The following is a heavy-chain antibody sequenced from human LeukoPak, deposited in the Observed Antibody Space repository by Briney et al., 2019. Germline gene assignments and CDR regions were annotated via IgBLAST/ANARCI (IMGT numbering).Heavy chain of an antibody. D-gene: IGHD6-13*01. CDR1: GGTFSSYA. V-gene: IGHV1-69*13. CDR2: IIPIFGTA. J-gene: IGHJ5*02. Sequence: GASVKVSCKASGGTFSSYAISWVRQAPGQGLKWMGGIIPIFGTANYAQKFQGRVTITADESTSTAYMELSSLRSEDTAVYYCARDEAAAGSKGGYWFDPWGQGTLVTVSS. CDR3: ARDEAAAGSKGGYWFDP.